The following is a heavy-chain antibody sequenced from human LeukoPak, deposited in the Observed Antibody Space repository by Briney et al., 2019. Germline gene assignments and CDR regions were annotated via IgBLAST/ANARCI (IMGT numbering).Heavy chain of an antibody. D-gene: IGHD6-19*01. CDR1: GGSISSSNW. J-gene: IGHJ4*02. V-gene: IGHV4-4*02. Sequence: PSGTLSLTCAVSGGSISSSNWWSWVRQPPGKGLEWIGEIYHSGSTYYNPSLNSRVTISVDTSKNQFSLKLTSVTAADTAVYYCCGSGWFAGPFGYWGQGALVTVSS. CDR2: IYHSGST. CDR3: CGSGWFAGPFGY.